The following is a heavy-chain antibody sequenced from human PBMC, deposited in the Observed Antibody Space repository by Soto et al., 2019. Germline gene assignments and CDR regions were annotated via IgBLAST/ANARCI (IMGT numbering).Heavy chain of an antibody. CDR1: GYTFTSYY. CDR3: ARLGYCISTSCRYIDY. CDR2: INPSGGST. J-gene: IGHJ4*02. Sequence: ASVKVSCKASGYTFTSYYMHRVRQAPGQGLEWMGIINPSGGSTSYAQKFQGRVTMTRDTSTSTVYMELSSLRSEDTAVYYCARLGYCISTSCRYIDYWGQGTLVTVSS. V-gene: IGHV1-46*03. D-gene: IGHD2-2*01.